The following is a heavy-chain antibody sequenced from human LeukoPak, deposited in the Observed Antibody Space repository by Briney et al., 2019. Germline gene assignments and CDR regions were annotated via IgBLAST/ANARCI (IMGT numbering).Heavy chain of an antibody. J-gene: IGHJ4*02. Sequence: GGSLRLSCAASGFTFSSYSMNWVRQAPGKGLEWVSSISSSSSYIYYADSVKGRFTISRDNAKNSLYLQMNSLRAEDTAVYYCARDGGAASYYDSSGYYFAYWGQGTLVTVSS. CDR1: GFTFSSYS. CDR2: ISSSSSYI. CDR3: ARDGGAASYYDSSGYYFAY. D-gene: IGHD3-22*01. V-gene: IGHV3-21*01.